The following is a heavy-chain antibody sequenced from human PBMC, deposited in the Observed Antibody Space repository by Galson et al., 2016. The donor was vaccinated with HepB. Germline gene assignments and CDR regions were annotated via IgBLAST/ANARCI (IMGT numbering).Heavy chain of an antibody. CDR2: IYYSGSP. V-gene: IGHV4-31*03. CDR3: ARGAPSGYRYYIDS. D-gene: IGHD3-22*01. J-gene: IGHJ4*02. Sequence: TLSLTCSASAASVSSGNYYWLWIRQHPGKGLEYIGYIYYSGSPYYNPFLKSRVTISLDTSKSQLSLNLSSVTAADTAVYYCARGAPSGYRYYIDSWGQGILVTVSS. CDR1: AASVSSGNYY.